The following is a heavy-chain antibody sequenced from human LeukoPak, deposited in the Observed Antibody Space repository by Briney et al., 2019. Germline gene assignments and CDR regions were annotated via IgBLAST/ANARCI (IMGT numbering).Heavy chain of an antibody. CDR2: INHSGST. V-gene: IGHV4-34*01. CDR1: GGSFSGYY. Sequence: SETLSPTCAVYGGSFSGYYWSWIRQPPGKGLEWIGEINHSGSTNYNPSLKSRVTISVDTSKNQFSLKLSSVTAADTAVYYCARRRMVRGVILPNWFDPWGQGTLVTVSS. D-gene: IGHD3-10*01. CDR3: ARRRMVRGVILPNWFDP. J-gene: IGHJ5*02.